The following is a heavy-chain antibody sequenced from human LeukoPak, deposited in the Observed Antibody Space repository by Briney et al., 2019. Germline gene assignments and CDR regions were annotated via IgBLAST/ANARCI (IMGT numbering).Heavy chain of an antibody. CDR3: ARDSPGYCSGGSCYDY. CDR2: IYYSGST. D-gene: IGHD2-15*01. J-gene: IGHJ4*02. CDR1: GGSISSYY. Sequence: SETLSLTCTVSGGSISSYYWSWIRQPPGKGLEWIGYIYYSGSTNYNPSLKSRVTISVDTSKNQFSLKLSSVTAADTAVYYRARDSPGYCSGGSCYDYWGQGTLVTVSS. V-gene: IGHV4-59*01.